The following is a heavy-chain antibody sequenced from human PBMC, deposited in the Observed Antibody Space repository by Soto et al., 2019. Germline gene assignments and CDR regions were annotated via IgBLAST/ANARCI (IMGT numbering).Heavy chain of an antibody. D-gene: IGHD2-21*02. CDR2: ISYDGSNK. V-gene: IGHV3-30*18. CDR3: AKDPYCGGDCYPSFDY. Sequence: QVQLVESGGGVVQPGRSLRLSCAASGFTFSGYGMHWVRQAPGKGLEWVAVISYDGSNKYYADSVKGRFTISRDNSKNTLYLQMNSLRAEDTAVDYCAKDPYCGGDCYPSFDYWGQGTLVTVSS. CDR1: GFTFSGYG. J-gene: IGHJ4*02.